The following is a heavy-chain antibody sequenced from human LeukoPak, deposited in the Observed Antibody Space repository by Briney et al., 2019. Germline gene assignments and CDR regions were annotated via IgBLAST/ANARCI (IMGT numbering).Heavy chain of an antibody. Sequence: GGSLRLSCAASGFTFTTYVFNWVRQAPGKGLEWVSSISFSGSYIYYADSVKGRFTISRDNAKNSVYLQMNSLRDEDTAVYYCAREGRYSYGYDYWGQGTLVTVSS. CDR1: GFTFTTYV. CDR2: ISFSGSYI. V-gene: IGHV3-21*01. CDR3: AREGRYSYGYDY. J-gene: IGHJ4*02. D-gene: IGHD5-18*01.